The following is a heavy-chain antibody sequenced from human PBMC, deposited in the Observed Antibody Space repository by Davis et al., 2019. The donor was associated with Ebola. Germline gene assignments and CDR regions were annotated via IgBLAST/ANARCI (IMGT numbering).Heavy chain of an antibody. CDR3: ARAGTMASKNWFDP. D-gene: IGHD4/OR15-4a*01. CDR2: IYYSGST. J-gene: IGHJ5*02. CDR1: GGSISSYY. Sequence: SETLSLTCTVSGGSISSYYWSWIRQPPGKGLEWIGYIYYSGSTNYNPSLKSRVTISVDTSKNQFSLKLSSVTAADTAVYYCARAGTMASKNWFDPWGQGTLVTVSS. V-gene: IGHV4-59*01.